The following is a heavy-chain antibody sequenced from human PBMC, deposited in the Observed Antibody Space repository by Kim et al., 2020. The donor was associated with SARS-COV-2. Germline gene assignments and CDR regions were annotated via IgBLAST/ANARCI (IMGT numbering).Heavy chain of an antibody. CDR3: VRGSINLDNFFDS. CDR1: GFNFVDYG. D-gene: IGHD1-20*01. CDR2: ISGGSTTI. Sequence: GGSLRLSCAASGFNFVDYGMNWVRQAPGKRPEWISYISGGSTTIHQLESVRGRFTISRDNAKKSVSLQMNSLTVGDTAVYYCVRGSINLDNFFDSWVQGT. J-gene: IGHJ5*01. V-gene: IGHV3-48*04.